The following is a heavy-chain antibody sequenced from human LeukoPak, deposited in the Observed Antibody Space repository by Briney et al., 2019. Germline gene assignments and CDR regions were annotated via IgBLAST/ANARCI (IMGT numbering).Heavy chain of an antibody. J-gene: IGHJ4*02. V-gene: IGHV1-46*01. CDR1: GYTFTSYY. D-gene: IGHD3-22*01. CDR3: ARAAYYYDSSGYPFDY. CDR2: INPSGGST. Sequence: ASVKVSCKAPGYTFTSYYMHWVRQAPGQGLEWMGIINPSGGSTSYAQKFQGRVTMTRDTSTSTVYMELSSLRSEDTAVYYCARAAYYYDSSGYPFDYWGQGTLVTVSS.